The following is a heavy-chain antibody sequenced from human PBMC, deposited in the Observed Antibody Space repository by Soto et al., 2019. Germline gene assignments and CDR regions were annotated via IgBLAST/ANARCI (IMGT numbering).Heavy chain of an antibody. Sequence: PSETLSLTCAVYGGSFSGYYWSWIRQPPGKGLEWIGEINHSGSTNYNPSLKSRVTISVDTSKNQFSLKLSSVTAADTAVYYCARLDDILTGSPNWFDPWGQGTLVTVSS. CDR3: ARLDDILTGSPNWFDP. J-gene: IGHJ5*02. CDR1: GGSFSGYY. D-gene: IGHD3-9*01. CDR2: INHSGST. V-gene: IGHV4-34*01.